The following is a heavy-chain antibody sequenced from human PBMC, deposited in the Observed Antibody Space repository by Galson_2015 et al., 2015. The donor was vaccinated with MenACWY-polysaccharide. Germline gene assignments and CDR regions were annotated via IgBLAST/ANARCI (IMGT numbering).Heavy chain of an antibody. V-gene: IGHV4-31*01. CDR3: ARDVGGGRTRFDY. CDR1: GDSITSVNYY. CDR2: IYCSGST. D-gene: IGHD3-10*01. Sequence: TLSLPCTVSGDSITSVNYYWSWIRQHPGECLEWIGYIYCSGSTYYNPYLKSPLIISVDTSKNQFSLKLSSVTAADLAVYYCARDVGGGRTRFDYWGQGTLVTVSS. J-gene: IGHJ4*02.